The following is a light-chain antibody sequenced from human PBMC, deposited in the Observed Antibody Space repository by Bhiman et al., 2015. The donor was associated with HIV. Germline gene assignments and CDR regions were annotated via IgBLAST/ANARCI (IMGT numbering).Light chain of an antibody. V-gene: IGLV1-40*01. Sequence: QSLLTQPPSVSGAPGQTVSISCTGSSSNIGAGYDVHWYQQLPGTAPKLLIYGDNNRPSGVPDRFSGSKSGTSASLAITGLQAEDEADYYCQSYDSSLSGGVFGGGTKLTVL. CDR2: GDN. CDR3: QSYDSSLSGGV. J-gene: IGLJ3*02. CDR1: SSNIGAGYD.